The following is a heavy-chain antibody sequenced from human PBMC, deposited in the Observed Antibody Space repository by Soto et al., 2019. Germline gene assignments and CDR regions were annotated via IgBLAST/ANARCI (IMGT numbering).Heavy chain of an antibody. Sequence: PSETLSLTCTVSGGSISAGDYYLNWIRQPPGKGLEWIGYIYYTGTAKYNPSLKSRATLSVDTSRNHFSLNLTSVTAADTAVYYCARGDWFHPWGPGTLVTVSS. J-gene: IGHJ5*02. V-gene: IGHV4-30-4*01. CDR1: GGSISAGDYY. CDR3: ARGDWFHP. CDR2: IYYTGTA.